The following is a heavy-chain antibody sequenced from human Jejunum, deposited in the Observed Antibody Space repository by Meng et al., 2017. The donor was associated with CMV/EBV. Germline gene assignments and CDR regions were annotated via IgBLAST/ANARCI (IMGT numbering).Heavy chain of an antibody. CDR2: ITGHGNNI. D-gene: IGHD3-10*01. Sequence: LSCTTSGFTLSDYYMSWIRQAPGKGLEWLSYITGHGNNIQYADSVKGRFTISRDNANNALYLQMNTLRAEDTAIYYCARANFGFDNWGRGTLVTVSS. CDR3: ARANFGFDN. CDR1: GFTLSDYY. J-gene: IGHJ4*02. V-gene: IGHV3-11*01.